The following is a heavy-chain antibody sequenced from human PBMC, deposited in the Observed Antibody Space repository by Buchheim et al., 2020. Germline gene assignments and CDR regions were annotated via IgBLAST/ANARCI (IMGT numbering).Heavy chain of an antibody. CDR3: AKDPQKDRNYFPYGMDV. D-gene: IGHD2/OR15-2a*01. Sequence: EVQLLESGGGLVQPGGPLRLSCAASGFTFSSYAMSWVRQAPGKGLEWVSAISGSGGSTYYADSVKGRFTISRDNSKNTLYLQMNSLRAEDTAVYYCAKDPQKDRNYFPYGMDVWGQGTT. V-gene: IGHV3-23*01. CDR2: ISGSGGST. J-gene: IGHJ6*02. CDR1: GFTFSSYA.